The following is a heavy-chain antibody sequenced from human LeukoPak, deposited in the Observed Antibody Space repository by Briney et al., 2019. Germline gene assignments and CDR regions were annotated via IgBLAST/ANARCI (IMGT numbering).Heavy chain of an antibody. Sequence: GGSLRLSCAASGFTFSRYWMSWVRQAPGKGLEWVANTKQDGSEKYYLESVKDRFTISRDNAKNSLYLHMNSLRGEDTAVYYCALSSGNYAIPFDYWGQGTLVTVSS. D-gene: IGHD1-26*01. V-gene: IGHV3-7*01. CDR1: GFTFSRYW. J-gene: IGHJ4*02. CDR3: ALSSGNYAIPFDY. CDR2: TKQDGSEK.